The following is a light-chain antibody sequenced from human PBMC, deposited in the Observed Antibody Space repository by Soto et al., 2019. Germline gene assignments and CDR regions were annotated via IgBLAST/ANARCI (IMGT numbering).Light chain of an antibody. Sequence: EIVMTQSPATLSVSPGERATLSCRASQSVSSNLAWYQQKPGQAPRLLIYGASTGATGIPARFSGSGSGTEFTLTISSLQSEDFALYYCQQYNDSPLTFGPGTKVDVK. CDR1: QSVSSN. CDR3: QQYNDSPLT. V-gene: IGKV3-15*01. J-gene: IGKJ3*01. CDR2: GAS.